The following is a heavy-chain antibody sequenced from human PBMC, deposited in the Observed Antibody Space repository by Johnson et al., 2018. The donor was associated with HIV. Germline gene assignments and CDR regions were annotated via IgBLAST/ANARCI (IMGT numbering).Heavy chain of an antibody. Sequence: EVQLVESGGGLVQPGGSLRLSCAASGFTFSSYAMSWVRQAPGKGLEWVSAISGSGGSTYYADSVKGRFTISRDNSKNTLDLQMKSLRAKDTAVYYCAKAPVWELRQGSAFDIWGQGTMVTVSS. CDR3: AKAPVWELRQGSAFDI. V-gene: IGHV3-23*04. D-gene: IGHD1-26*01. J-gene: IGHJ3*02. CDR2: ISGSGGST. CDR1: GFTFSSYA.